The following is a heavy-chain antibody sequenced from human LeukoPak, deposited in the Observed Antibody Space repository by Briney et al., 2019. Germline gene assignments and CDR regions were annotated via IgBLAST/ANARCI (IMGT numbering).Heavy chain of an antibody. CDR3: AKDEDIVVIPAALDY. V-gene: IGHV3-23*01. J-gene: IGHJ4*02. D-gene: IGHD2-2*01. CDR2: ISGSGDRT. Sequence: GGSLRLSCAASGFTFRIYAMSWVRQAPGRGLEWVSAISGSGDRTYYADSVKGRFTISRDNSKNTLYLQMSSLRAEVTAIYYCAKDEDIVVIPAALDYWGQGTLVTVSS. CDR1: GFTFRIYA.